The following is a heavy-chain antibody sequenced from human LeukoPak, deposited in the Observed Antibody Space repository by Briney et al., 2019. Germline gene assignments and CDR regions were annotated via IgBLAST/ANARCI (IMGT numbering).Heavy chain of an antibody. D-gene: IGHD3-22*01. V-gene: IGHV3-20*04. CDR1: GFTFDDYG. Sequence: GGSLRLSCAASGFTFDDYGMSWVRQAPGKGLEWVSGINWNGGSTGYADSVKGRFTISRDNAKKSLYLQMNSLRAEDTALYYCARAGSSGYYSGYWGQGTLVTVSS. CDR3: ARAGSSGYYSGY. J-gene: IGHJ4*02. CDR2: INWNGGST.